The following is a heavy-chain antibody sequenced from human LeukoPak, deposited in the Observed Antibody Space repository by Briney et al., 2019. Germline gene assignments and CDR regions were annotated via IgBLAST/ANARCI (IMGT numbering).Heavy chain of an antibody. J-gene: IGHJ4*02. V-gene: IGHV3-30*04. D-gene: IGHD3-22*01. Sequence: GGSLRLSCAASGFTFSSYAMHWVRQAPGKGLEWVAVISYDGSNKYYADSVKGRFTISRDNSKNTLYLQMNSLRAEDTAVYYCAKLYYDSSGYSTRIDYWGQRTLVTLSS. CDR1: GFTFSSYA. CDR3: AKLYYDSSGYSTRIDY. CDR2: ISYDGSNK.